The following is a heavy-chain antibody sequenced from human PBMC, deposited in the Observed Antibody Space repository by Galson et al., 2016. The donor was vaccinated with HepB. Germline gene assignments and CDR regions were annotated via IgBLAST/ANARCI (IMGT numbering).Heavy chain of an antibody. D-gene: IGHD5-18*01. CDR1: GFTFSSYA. Sequence: SLRLSCAASGFTFSSYAMSWVRQAPGKGLEWVSGISGSGGSTNYGDSVRGRFTISRDNSKNTLYLQMNSLGVEDTAVYYCANGGGYSDATRVDYWGQGTLVTVSS. CDR2: ISGSGGST. J-gene: IGHJ4*02. V-gene: IGHV3-23*01. CDR3: ANGGGYSDATRVDY.